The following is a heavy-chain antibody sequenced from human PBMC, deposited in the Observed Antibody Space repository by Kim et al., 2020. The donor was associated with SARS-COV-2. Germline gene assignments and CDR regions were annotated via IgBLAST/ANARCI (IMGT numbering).Heavy chain of an antibody. V-gene: IGHV4-30-4*01. CDR3: ASTLVPAAFNYYYYYMDV. CDR1: GGSISSGDYY. D-gene: IGHD2-2*01. Sequence: SETLSLTCTVSGGSISSGDYYWSWIRQPPGKGLEWIGYIYYSGSTYYNPSLKSRVTISVDTSKNQFSLKLSSVTAADTAVYYCASTLVPAAFNYYYYYMDVWGKGTTVTVSS. J-gene: IGHJ6*03. CDR2: IYYSGST.